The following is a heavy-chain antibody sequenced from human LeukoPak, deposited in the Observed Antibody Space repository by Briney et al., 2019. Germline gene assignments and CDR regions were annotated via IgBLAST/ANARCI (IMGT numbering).Heavy chain of an antibody. CDR3: ARARRPKWERDGYTTKESAFDI. D-gene: IGHD5-24*01. Sequence: GGSLRLSCAASGFTFSSYWMHWVRQAPGKGLVWVSRINSDGSSTSYADSVKGRFTISNDNAKKSLYLQMNSLRAEDTAVYYCARARRPKWERDGYTTKESAFDIWGQGTMVTVS. CDR2: INSDGSST. CDR1: GFTFSSYW. V-gene: IGHV3-74*01. J-gene: IGHJ3*02.